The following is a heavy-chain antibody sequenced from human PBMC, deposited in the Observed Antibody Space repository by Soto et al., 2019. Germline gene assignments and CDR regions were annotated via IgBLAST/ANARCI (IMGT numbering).Heavy chain of an antibody. V-gene: IGHV5-51*01. J-gene: IGHJ4*02. Sequence: PVESLNISFKGSGYSFTSYWIGWVRQMPGKGLEWMGIIYPGDSDTRYSPSFQGQVTISADKSISTAYLQWSSLKASDTAMYYRAPNEGRPGSRWDFDYWAQGTLVTVS. CDR3: APNEGRPGSRWDFDY. D-gene: IGHD6-19*01. CDR2: IYPGDSDT. CDR1: GYSFTSYW.